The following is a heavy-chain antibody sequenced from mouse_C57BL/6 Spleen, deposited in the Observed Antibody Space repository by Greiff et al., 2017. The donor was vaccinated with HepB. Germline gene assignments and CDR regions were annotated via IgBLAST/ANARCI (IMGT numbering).Heavy chain of an antibody. CDR2: IYPGDGDT. Sequence: QVQLQQPGAELVKPGASVKISCKASGYAFSSYWMNWVKQRPGKGLEWIGQIYPGDGDTNYNGKFKGKATLTADKSSSTAYMQLSSLTSEDSAVYFCARDIYYDYSPLMDYWGQGTSVTVSS. CDR1: GYAFSSYW. CDR3: ARDIYYDYSPLMDY. J-gene: IGHJ4*01. D-gene: IGHD2-4*01. V-gene: IGHV1-80*01.